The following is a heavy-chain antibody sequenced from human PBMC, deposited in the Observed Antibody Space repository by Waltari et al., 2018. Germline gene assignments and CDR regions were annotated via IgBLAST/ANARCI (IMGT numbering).Heavy chain of an antibody. CDR1: GGTFSSYA. J-gene: IGHJ4*02. V-gene: IGHV1-69*10. CDR3: ARAPNYGEEGAYYFDY. D-gene: IGHD4-17*01. Sequence: QVQLVQSGAEVKKPGSSVKVSCKASGGTFSSYAISWVRQAPGHGLEWMGEIIPIRCIANYAHKVQGRVTSTADKATSTVDIEVSSLRSEDTAVYYCARAPNYGEEGAYYFDYWGQGTLVTVSS. CDR2: IIPIRCIA.